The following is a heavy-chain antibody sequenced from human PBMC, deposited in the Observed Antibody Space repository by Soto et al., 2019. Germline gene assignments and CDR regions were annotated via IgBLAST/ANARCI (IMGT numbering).Heavy chain of an antibody. D-gene: IGHD5-18*01. Sequence: GASLKVPCPPSGYALTSYVISWVRQAPGQGLEWMGGVSAYNGNTNYAEKLQGRVTMTTDTSTSTAYMEMRSLRSDDTAVYYCAMSGYSCRYVLDDWGQGTLVTVPS. CDR2: VSAYNGNT. CDR3: AMSGYSCRYVLDD. J-gene: IGHJ4*02. V-gene: IGHV1-18*04. CDR1: GYALTSYV.